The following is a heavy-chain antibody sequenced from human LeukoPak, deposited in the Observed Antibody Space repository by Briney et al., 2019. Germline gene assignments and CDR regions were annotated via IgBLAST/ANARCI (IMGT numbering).Heavy chain of an antibody. CDR2: ISAYNGNT. D-gene: IGHD4-17*01. Sequence: GASVKVSCKASVYTFTSYXXSWVRQAPGQGLEWMGWISAYNGNTNYAQKLQGRVTMTTDTSTSTAYMELRSLRSDDTAVYYCARDRYGDYVYWGQGTLVTVSS. J-gene: IGHJ4*02. CDR3: ARDRYGDYVY. CDR1: VYTFTSYX. V-gene: IGHV1-18*01.